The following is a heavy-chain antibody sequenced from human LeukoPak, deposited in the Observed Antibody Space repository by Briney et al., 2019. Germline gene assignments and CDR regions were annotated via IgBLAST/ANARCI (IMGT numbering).Heavy chain of an antibody. Sequence: GGSLRLSCEASGFAFSSYAMSWLRRARGKGLEWVSTIHDDGGTSYYADSVKGRFTISRDNSRNTLNLQMSGLRAEDTALYYCARDWRSQGKDTSGSYYAPLDYWGQGTQVTVSS. V-gene: IGHV3-23*01. J-gene: IGHJ4*02. CDR1: GFAFSSYA. CDR3: ARDWRSQGKDTSGSYYAPLDY. D-gene: IGHD3-10*01. CDR2: IHDDGGTS.